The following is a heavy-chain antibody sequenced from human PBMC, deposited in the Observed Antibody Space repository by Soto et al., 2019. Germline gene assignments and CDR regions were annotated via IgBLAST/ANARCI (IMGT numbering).Heavy chain of an antibody. CDR2: AKNKANRYTT. Sequence: GSLRLSFAASGFTFSDRYMDWVGQPPGKGRDWVGRAKNKANRYTTEYAASLTRRITISRDYSRASVHLPMNSLTPADTAVSYCTIAGPHPGTDFDYWGQGTLVTVSS. D-gene: IGHD1-1*01. V-gene: IGHV3-72*01. CDR1: GFTFSDRY. CDR3: TIAGPHPGTDFDY. J-gene: IGHJ4*02.